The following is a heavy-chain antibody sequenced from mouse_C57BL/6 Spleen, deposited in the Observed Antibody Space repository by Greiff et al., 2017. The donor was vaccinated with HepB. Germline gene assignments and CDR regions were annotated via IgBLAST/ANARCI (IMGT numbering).Heavy chain of an antibody. J-gene: IGHJ4*01. CDR3: ARGILAGAMDY. D-gene: IGHD5-2*01. CDR2: IYPGDGDT. Sequence: LQESGPELVKPGASVKISCKASGYAFSSSWMNWVKQRPGKGLEWIGRIYPGDGDTNYNGKFKGKATLTADKSSSTAYMQLSSLTSEDSAVYFCARGILAGAMDYWGQGTSVTVSS. CDR1: GYAFSSSW. V-gene: IGHV1-82*01.